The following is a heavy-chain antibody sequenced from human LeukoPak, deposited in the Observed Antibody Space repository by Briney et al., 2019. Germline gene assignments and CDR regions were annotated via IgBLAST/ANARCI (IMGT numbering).Heavy chain of an antibody. Sequence: KPSETLSLTCTVSGGSISSYYWSWIRQPPGKGLEWIGYIYYSGGTNYNPSLKRRVTISVDTSKNQFSLKLSSVTAADTAVYYCARERPHYYGSGSYYGDYYYYYYMDVWGKGTTVTVSS. CDR3: ARERPHYYGSGSYYGDYYYYYYMDV. CDR2: IYYSGGT. V-gene: IGHV4-59*01. J-gene: IGHJ6*03. CDR1: GGSISSYY. D-gene: IGHD3-10*01.